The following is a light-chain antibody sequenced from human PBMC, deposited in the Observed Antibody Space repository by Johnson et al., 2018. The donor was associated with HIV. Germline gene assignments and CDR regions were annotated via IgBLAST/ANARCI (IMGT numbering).Light chain of an antibody. V-gene: IGLV1-51*01. CDR2: DNN. Sequence: QSVLTQPPSVSAAPGQKVTISCSGTSSNIGNNYVSWYQQFPGTAPKLVIYDNNNRPSGIPDRFSGSKSGTSATTGITGLQTGDEADYYCGTWDSSLSAPRYVFGTGTKVTVL. CDR3: GTWDSSLSAPRYV. CDR1: SSNIGNNY. J-gene: IGLJ1*01.